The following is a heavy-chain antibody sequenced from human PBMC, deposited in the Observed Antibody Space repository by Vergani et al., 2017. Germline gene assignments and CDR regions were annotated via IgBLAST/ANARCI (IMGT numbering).Heavy chain of an antibody. CDR2: IYYSGNT. CDR1: GGSITRGGHY. Sequence: QVQLQESGPGLVKPSQTLSLTCTVPGGSITRGGHYWSWIRQHPGKGLDWIGYIYYSGNTYYNPALKSRVSISVDTSKNQFSLNLYSVTAADTAVYYCARWGLLDPYWYFDLWGRGTLVTVSS. CDR3: ARWGLLDPYWYFDL. D-gene: IGHD3-3*01. V-gene: IGHV4-31*03. J-gene: IGHJ2*01.